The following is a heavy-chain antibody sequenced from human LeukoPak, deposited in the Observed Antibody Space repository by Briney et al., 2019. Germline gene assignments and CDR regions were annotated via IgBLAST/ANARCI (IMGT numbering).Heavy chain of an antibody. CDR2: IYTSGST. CDR3: ARRAGYSSSWYTRGHYYYMDV. V-gene: IGHV4-4*09. CDR1: GGSISSYY. D-gene: IGHD6-13*01. Sequence: SETLSLTCTVSGGSISSYYWSRIRQPPGKGLEWIGYIYTSGSTNYNPSLKSRVTISVDTSKNQFSLKLSSVTAADTAVYYCARRAGYSSSWYTRGHYYYMDVWGKGTTVTVSS. J-gene: IGHJ6*03.